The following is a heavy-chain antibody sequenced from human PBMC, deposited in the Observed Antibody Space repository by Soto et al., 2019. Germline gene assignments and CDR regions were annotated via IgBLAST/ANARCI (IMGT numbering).Heavy chain of an antibody. CDR2: ISYDGSNK. D-gene: IGHD3-3*01. CDR1: GFTFSSYA. V-gene: IGHV3-30-3*01. Sequence: QVQLVESGGGVVQPGRSLRLSCAASGFTFSSYAMHWVRQAPGKGLEWVAVISYDGSNKYYADSVKGRFTISRDNSKNTLYLQMNSLRAEDTAVYYCARDKRDLRFLEWSYYFDFWGQGTLVNVSS. J-gene: IGHJ4*02. CDR3: ARDKRDLRFLEWSYYFDF.